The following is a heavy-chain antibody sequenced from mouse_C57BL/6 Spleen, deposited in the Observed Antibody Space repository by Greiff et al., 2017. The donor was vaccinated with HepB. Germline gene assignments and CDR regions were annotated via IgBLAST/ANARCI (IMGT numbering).Heavy chain of an antibody. CDR1: GFTFSSYA. CDR2: ISDGGSYT. D-gene: IGHD1-1*01. V-gene: IGHV5-4*01. J-gene: IGHJ4*01. CDR3: ARDSYYGSSYVDAMDY. Sequence: EVKVEESGGGLVKPGGSLKLSCAASGFTFSSYAMSWVRQTPEKRLEWVATISDGGSYTYYPDNVKGRFTISRDNAKNNLYLQMSHLKSEDTAMYYCARDSYYGSSYVDAMDYWGQGTSVTVSS.